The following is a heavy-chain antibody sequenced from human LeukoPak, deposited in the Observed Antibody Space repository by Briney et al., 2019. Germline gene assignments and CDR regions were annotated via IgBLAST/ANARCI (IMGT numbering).Heavy chain of an antibody. CDR2: IRYDGSNK. Sequence: GESLKISCAASGFTFSSYGMHWVRQAPGKGLEWVAFIRYDGSNKYYADSVKGRFTISRDNSKNTLYLRMNSLRAEDTAIYYCAKRIVVVVAATYYWGQGTLVTVSS. V-gene: IGHV3-30*02. CDR1: GFTFSSYG. D-gene: IGHD2-15*01. J-gene: IGHJ4*02. CDR3: AKRIVVVVAATYY.